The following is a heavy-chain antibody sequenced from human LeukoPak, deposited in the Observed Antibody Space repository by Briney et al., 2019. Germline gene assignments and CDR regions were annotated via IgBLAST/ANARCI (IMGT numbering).Heavy chain of an antibody. J-gene: IGHJ5*02. CDR2: IYYSGST. CDR1: GGSISSYY. D-gene: IGHD1-26*01. Sequence: SETLSLTCTVSGGSISSYYWSWIRQPPGKGLEWIGYIYYSGSTNYNPSLKSRVTISVDTSKNQFSLKLSSVTAADTAVYYCARHRWIVGGPSWFDPWGQGTLVTVSS. V-gene: IGHV4-59*08. CDR3: ARHRWIVGGPSWFDP.